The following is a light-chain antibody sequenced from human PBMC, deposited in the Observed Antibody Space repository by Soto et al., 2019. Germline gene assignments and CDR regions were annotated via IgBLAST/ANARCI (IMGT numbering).Light chain of an antibody. Sequence: QSALTQPASVSGSPGQSITISCTGTSSDVGAYNYVSWYQQHPGEAPKLIIYGVTNRPSGVSYRFSGSKSDYTASLTISGLQAEDEADYYCSSYSTSFFYVFGTGTKVTV. CDR1: SSDVGAYNY. CDR2: GVT. V-gene: IGLV2-14*01. J-gene: IGLJ1*01. CDR3: SSYSTSFFYV.